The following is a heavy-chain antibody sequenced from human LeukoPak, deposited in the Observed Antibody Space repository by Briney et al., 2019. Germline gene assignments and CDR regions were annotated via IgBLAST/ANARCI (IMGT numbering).Heavy chain of an antibody. CDR1: GFTFDDYA. CDR3: AKDTSFGDGYYGMDV. J-gene: IGHJ6*02. Sequence: GGSLRLSCAASGFTFDDYAMHWVRQAPGKGLEWVSGISWNSGSIGYADSVKGRFTISRDNAKNSLYLQMNSLRAEDTALYYCAKDTSFGDGYYGMDVWGQGTTATVSS. CDR2: ISWNSGSI. D-gene: IGHD3-16*01. V-gene: IGHV3-9*01.